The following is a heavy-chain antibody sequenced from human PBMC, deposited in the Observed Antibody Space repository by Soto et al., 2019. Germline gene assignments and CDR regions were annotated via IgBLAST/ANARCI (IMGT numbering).Heavy chain of an antibody. D-gene: IGHD3-3*01. Sequence: SETLSLTCTVSGGSISSGDYYWSWIRQPPGKGLEWIGYIYYSGSTYYNPSLKSRATISVDTSKNQFSLKLGSVTAADTAVYYCARGSGYYDFWSGYYKQGPSYYYYGMDVWGQGTTVT. CDR1: GGSISSGDYY. CDR2: IYYSGST. J-gene: IGHJ6*02. V-gene: IGHV4-30-4*01. CDR3: ARGSGYYDFWSGYYKQGPSYYYYGMDV.